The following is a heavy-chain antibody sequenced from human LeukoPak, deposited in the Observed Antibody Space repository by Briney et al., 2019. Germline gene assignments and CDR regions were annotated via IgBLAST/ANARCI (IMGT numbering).Heavy chain of an antibody. CDR2: TLYDGSNK. D-gene: IGHD3-3*01. J-gene: IGHJ4*02. Sequence: GGSLRLSCAASGFTFTDYGMHWVRQAPGKGLEWVAFTLYDGSNKYYADSVKGRFTISRDNSKNTLYLQMNSLRAEDTAVYYCAKDLMEWGWASSANFDYWGQGTLVTVSS. V-gene: IGHV3-30*02. CDR3: AKDLMEWGWASSANFDY. CDR1: GFTFTDYG.